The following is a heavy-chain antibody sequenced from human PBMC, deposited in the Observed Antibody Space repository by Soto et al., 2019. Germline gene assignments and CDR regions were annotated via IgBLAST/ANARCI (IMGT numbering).Heavy chain of an antibody. CDR1: GDNVSSNTAA. CDR2: TYYRSKWYN. Sequence: SQTLSLTCVISGDNVSSNTAAWNWIRQSPSTGLEWLGRTYYRSKWYNDYALSVKSRISLNPDTSKNQFSLQLNSVTPEDTAMYYCARAIFGSSWYSNWFDPWGQGTLVTV. D-gene: IGHD6-13*01. J-gene: IGHJ5*02. V-gene: IGHV6-1*01. CDR3: ARAIFGSSWYSNWFDP.